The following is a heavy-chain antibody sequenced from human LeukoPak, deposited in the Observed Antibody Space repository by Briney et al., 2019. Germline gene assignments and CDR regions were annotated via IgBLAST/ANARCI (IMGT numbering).Heavy chain of an antibody. CDR2: IIPIFGTA. J-gene: IGHJ4*02. CDR1: GGTFSSYA. Sequence: SVKVSCKASGGTFSSYAISWVRQAPEQGLEWMGGIIPIFGTANYAQKFQGGVTITADESTSTAYMELSSLRSEDTAVYYCARETLGYCSSTSCYRRKRGYYFDYWGQGTLVTVSS. V-gene: IGHV1-69*13. CDR3: ARETLGYCSSTSCYRRKRGYYFDY. D-gene: IGHD2-2*02.